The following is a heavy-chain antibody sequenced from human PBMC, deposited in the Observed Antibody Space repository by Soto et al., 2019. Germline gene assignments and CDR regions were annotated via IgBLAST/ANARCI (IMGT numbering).Heavy chain of an antibody. V-gene: IGHV1-69*13. Sequence: SVKVSCKASGGTFSSYAISWVRQAPGQGLEWMGGIIPISGTANYAQKFQGRVTITADESTSTAYMELSSLRSEDTAVYYCIAVAGNYFDYWGQGTLVTVSS. D-gene: IGHD6-19*01. J-gene: IGHJ4*02. CDR1: GGTFSSYA. CDR3: IAVAGNYFDY. CDR2: IIPISGTA.